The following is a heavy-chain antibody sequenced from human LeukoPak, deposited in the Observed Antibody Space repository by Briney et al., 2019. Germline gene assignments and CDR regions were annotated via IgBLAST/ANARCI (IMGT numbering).Heavy chain of an antibody. J-gene: IGHJ5*02. CDR1: GGSISSGSHY. CDR2: IYNSANT. D-gene: IGHD2-2*01. CDR3: ARDNSYCTSTSCYYNWFDP. Sequence: SETLSLTCTVSGGSISSGSHYWSWIRQPAGKGLEWIGRIYNSANTNYNPSLKSRVIISVDTSKNQFSLKLSSVTAADTAVYYCARDNSYCTSTSCYYNWFDPWGQGTLVTVSS. V-gene: IGHV4-61*02.